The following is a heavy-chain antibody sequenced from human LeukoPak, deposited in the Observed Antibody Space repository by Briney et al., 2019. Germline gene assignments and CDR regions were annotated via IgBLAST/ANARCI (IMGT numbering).Heavy chain of an antibody. Sequence: ASVKVSCKASGYTFTIYGTSWVRQAPGQGLEWMGWISAYNGNTNYAQKLQGRVTMTTDTSTSTAYMELRSLRSDDTAVYYCARDFGGYDPLDYWGQGTLVTVSS. CDR1: GYTFTIYG. CDR3: ARDFGGYDPLDY. V-gene: IGHV1-18*01. J-gene: IGHJ4*02. D-gene: IGHD5-12*01. CDR2: ISAYNGNT.